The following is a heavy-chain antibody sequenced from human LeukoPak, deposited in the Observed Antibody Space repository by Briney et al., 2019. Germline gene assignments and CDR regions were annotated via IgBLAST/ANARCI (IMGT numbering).Heavy chain of an antibody. D-gene: IGHD1-1*01. CDR2: IYYSGST. J-gene: IGHJ5*02. CDR3: ARHGTSGTNLNWFDP. CDR1: GGSISSFY. Sequence: SETLSLTCTVSGGSISSFYWSWIRQPPGKGLEWIGYIYYSGSTNYNPSLKSRVTISVDTSKNQFSLKLSSVTAADTAVYYCARHGTSGTNLNWFDPWGQGSLVTVSS. V-gene: IGHV4-59*01.